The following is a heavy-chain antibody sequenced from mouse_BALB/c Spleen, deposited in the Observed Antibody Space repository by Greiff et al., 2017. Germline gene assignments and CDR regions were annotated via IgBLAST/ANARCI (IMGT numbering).Heavy chain of an antibody. D-gene: IGHD2-4*01. Sequence: EVQVVESGGGLVQPGGSRKLSCAASGFTFSSFGMHWVRQAPEKGLEWVAYISSGSSTIYYADTVKGRFTISRDNPKNTLFLQMTSLRSEDTAMYYCARGDYDHYAMDYWGQGTSVTVSS. CDR1: GFTFSSFG. CDR2: ISSGSSTI. CDR3: ARGDYDHYAMDY. J-gene: IGHJ4*01. V-gene: IGHV5-17*02.